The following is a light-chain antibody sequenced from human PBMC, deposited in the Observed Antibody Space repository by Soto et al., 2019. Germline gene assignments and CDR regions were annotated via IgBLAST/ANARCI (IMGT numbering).Light chain of an antibody. CDR1: QSVSSAY. J-gene: IGKJ2*01. Sequence: EIVLTQSPGTLSLSPGERATLSCRASQSVSSAYLAWYQQIPGQAPRLLIYGASSRATVIPERFRGSGSGTDFTLTISGLEPEDFAVYYCQQSGSSFYTFGQGNKMEIK. CDR3: QQSGSSFYT. V-gene: IGKV3-20*01. CDR2: GAS.